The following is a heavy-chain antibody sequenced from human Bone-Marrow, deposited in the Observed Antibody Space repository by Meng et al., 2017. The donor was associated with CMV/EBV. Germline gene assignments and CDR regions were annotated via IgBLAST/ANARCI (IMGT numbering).Heavy chain of an antibody. CDR3: ARGHRYDILTGPVMGFDI. D-gene: IGHD3-9*01. CDR1: GFTFSDYY. CDR2: ISSSGSTI. J-gene: IGHJ3*02. V-gene: IGHV3-11*01. Sequence: GESLKISCAASGFTFSDYYMSWIRQAPGKGLECVSHISSSGSTIYYADSVKGRFTISRDNAKNSLYLQMNSLRAEDTAVYYCARGHRYDILTGPVMGFDIWGQGTMVTVSS.